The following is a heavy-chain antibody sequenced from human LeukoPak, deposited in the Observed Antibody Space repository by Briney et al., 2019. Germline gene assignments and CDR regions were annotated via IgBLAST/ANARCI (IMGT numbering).Heavy chain of an antibody. D-gene: IGHD3-22*01. CDR1: GYTFTSYG. Sequence: ASVKVSCKASGYTFTSYGISWVRQAPGQGLEWMGWISAYNGNTNYAQKLQGRVTMTTDTSTSTAYMELRSLRSDDTAVYYCARDLGGGDSGGSSDYWAQGTLFTVSS. V-gene: IGHV1-18*01. CDR2: ISAYNGNT. J-gene: IGHJ4*02. CDR3: ARDLGGGDSGGSSDY.